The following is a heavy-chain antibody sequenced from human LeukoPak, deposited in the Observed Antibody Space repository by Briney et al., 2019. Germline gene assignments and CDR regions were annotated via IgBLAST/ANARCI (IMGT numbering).Heavy chain of an antibody. Sequence: GGSLRLSCAASGFTFSSAWMHWVRQAPGKGLVWVSHINSDGSITSYADSVKGRFTISRDNAKNTLYLQMNSLRAEDTAVYYCARDAVDTANAVWGQGTTVTVSS. V-gene: IGHV3-74*01. J-gene: IGHJ6*02. CDR1: GFTFSSAW. CDR3: ARDAVDTANAV. CDR2: INSDGSIT. D-gene: IGHD5-18*01.